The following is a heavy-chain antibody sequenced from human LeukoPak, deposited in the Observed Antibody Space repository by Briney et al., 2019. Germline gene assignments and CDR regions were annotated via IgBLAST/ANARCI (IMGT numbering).Heavy chain of an antibody. V-gene: IGHV3-30*18. D-gene: IGHD6-13*01. Sequence: GGSLRLSCAASGFTFSSYGMPWVRQAPGKGLEWVAVISYDGSNKYYADSVKGRFTISRDNSKNTLYLQMNSLRAEDTAVYYCAKDLVAAAGGDYWGQGTLVTVSS. J-gene: IGHJ4*02. CDR1: GFTFSSYG. CDR3: AKDLVAAAGGDY. CDR2: ISYDGSNK.